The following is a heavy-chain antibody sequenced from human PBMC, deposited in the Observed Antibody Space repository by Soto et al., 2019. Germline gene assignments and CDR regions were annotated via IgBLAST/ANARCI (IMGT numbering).Heavy chain of an antibody. CDR3: ARARENYDILTGYYSVAVYYFDY. D-gene: IGHD3-9*01. Sequence: ASVKVSCKASGGTFSSYAISWVRQAPGQGLEWMGGIIPIFGTTNYAQKFQGRVTITADESTSTAYMELSSLRSEDTAVYYCARARENYDILTGYYSVAVYYFDYWGQGTLVTVSS. CDR2: IIPIFGTT. CDR1: GGTFSSYA. V-gene: IGHV1-69*13. J-gene: IGHJ4*02.